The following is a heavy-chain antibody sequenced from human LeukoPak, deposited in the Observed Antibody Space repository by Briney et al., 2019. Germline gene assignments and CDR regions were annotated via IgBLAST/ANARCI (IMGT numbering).Heavy chain of an antibody. J-gene: IGHJ6*02. CDR2: IYDDGST. V-gene: IGHV3-66*01. CDR1: GFTVSNKY. CDR3: ARDRGSREDGMDV. D-gene: IGHD1-26*01. Sequence: GGSLRLSCATSGFTVSNKYMTWVRQAPGKGLEWDSVIYDDGSTFYADSVRGRFAISRDDSKNALFLQMNSLRLEDTAIYYCARDRGSREDGMDVWGQGTTVTVSS.